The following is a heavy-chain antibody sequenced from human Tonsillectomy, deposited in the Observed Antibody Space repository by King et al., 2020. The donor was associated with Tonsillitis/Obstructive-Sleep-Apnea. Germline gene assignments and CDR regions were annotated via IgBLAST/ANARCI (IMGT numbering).Heavy chain of an antibody. D-gene: IGHD6-13*01. CDR1: GFTFSSHS. CDR2: ISSCSSDI. V-gene: IGHV3-21*01. CDR3: AGDFHEQQPSDY. J-gene: IGHJ4*02. Sequence: VQLVESGGGLVKPGGSLRLSCTASGFTFSSHSMNWVRQAPGKGLEWVSSISSCSSDIYYAEAVKGRFTIHRDNAKNSLYLQMNSRRVEDTAVYDCAGDFHEQQPSDYWGQGGLVTASA.